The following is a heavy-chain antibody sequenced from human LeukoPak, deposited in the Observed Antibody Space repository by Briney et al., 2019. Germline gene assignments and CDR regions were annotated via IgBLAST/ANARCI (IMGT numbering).Heavy chain of an antibody. CDR1: LLTFSSYP. J-gene: IGHJ4*02. CDR2: ISFDGTKK. CDR3: ANGGEVVSATTVDY. Sequence: PGWSLRLSFAASLLTFSSYPMNGVRQAPGKGVDGVAGISFDGTKKYYADCVKGRFTISIENSKNKLYLQMTSLRAADTAVYYCANGGEVVSATTVDYWGQGTLVSVSS. V-gene: IGHV3-30*04. D-gene: IGHD2-15*01.